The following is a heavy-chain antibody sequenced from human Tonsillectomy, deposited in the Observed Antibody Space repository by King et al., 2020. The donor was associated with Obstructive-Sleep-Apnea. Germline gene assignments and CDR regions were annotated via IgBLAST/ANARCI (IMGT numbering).Heavy chain of an antibody. V-gene: IGHV3-30*02. CDR3: AKEASGSYYDVLDN. CDR1: GFTFSSYG. Sequence: VQLVESGGGVVQPGGSVRLSCAASGFTFSSYGMHWVRQAPGKGLEWMAFIRFDGSIKDFADSVKGRFNISRDNSKNTLYLQLNSLRAEETAVYYCAKEASGSYYDVLDNWGQGTLVTVSS. D-gene: IGHD3-10*01. CDR2: IRFDGSIK. J-gene: IGHJ4*02.